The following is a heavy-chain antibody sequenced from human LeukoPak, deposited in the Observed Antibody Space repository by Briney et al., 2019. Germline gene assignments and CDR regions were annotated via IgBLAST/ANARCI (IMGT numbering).Heavy chain of an antibody. J-gene: IGHJ4*02. Sequence: GGSLRLSCEASGFTFSSYWMHWVRQAPGKGLVWVSRINSDGSSTSYADSVKGRFSISRDNAKNTLYLQMNSLRAEDTAVYYCARADWDTAMIDYWGQGTLVTVSS. CDR2: INSDGSST. V-gene: IGHV3-74*01. CDR1: GFTFSSYW. D-gene: IGHD5-18*01. CDR3: ARADWDTAMIDY.